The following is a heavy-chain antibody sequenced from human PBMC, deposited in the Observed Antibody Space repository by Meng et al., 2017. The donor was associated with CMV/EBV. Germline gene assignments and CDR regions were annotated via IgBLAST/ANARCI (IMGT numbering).Heavy chain of an antibody. D-gene: IGHD4-11*01. V-gene: IGHV3-74*01. CDR3: ARGYSNYYYYYGMDV. Sequence: GGSLRLSCAASGFTFSSYWMHWVRQAPGKGLVWVSRINSDGSSTSYADSVKGRFTISRDNAKNTLYLQMNSLRAEDTAVYYCARGYSNYYYYYGMDVWGQGTTVTAP. CDR1: GFTFSSYW. J-gene: IGHJ6*02. CDR2: INSDGSST.